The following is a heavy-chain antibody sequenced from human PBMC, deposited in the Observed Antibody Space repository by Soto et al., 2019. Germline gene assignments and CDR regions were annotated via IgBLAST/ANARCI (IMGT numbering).Heavy chain of an antibody. CDR1: GGTFSSYA. CDR3: ARVGYCTNGVGPADYYYYYGMDV. Sequence: ASVKVSCKASGGTFSSYAISWVRQAPGQGLEWMGGIIPIFGTANYAQKFQGRVTITADESTSTAYMELSSLRSEDTAVYYCARVGYCTNGVGPADYYYYYGMDVWGQGTTVTVSS. CDR2: IIPIFGTA. D-gene: IGHD2-8*01. J-gene: IGHJ6*01. V-gene: IGHV1-69*13.